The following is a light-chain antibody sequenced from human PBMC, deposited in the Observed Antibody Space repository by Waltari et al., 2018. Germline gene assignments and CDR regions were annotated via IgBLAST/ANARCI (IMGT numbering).Light chain of an antibody. V-gene: IGKV1-33*01. J-gene: IGKJ3*01. CDR3: QQLNSYPQT. Sequence: DIQMTQSPSSLSASVGDRVTITCQASRDINNYLNWYQQKPGKAPKLLIYDASTLETGVPSRFSGSGSGTDFVFTISRLQPEDIATYYCQQLNSYPQTFGPGTKVDIK. CDR1: RDINNY. CDR2: DAS.